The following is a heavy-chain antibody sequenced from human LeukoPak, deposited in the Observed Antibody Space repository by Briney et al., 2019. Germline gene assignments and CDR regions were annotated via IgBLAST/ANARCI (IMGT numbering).Heavy chain of an antibody. D-gene: IGHD2-2*01. CDR2: INPNSGGT. J-gene: IGHJ4*02. Sequence: ASVKVSCKASGYTFTGYYMHWVRQAPGQGLEWMGWINPNSGGTNYAQKFQGGVTMTTGTSTSTAYMELRSLRSDDTAVYYCTRVGCSSITCYPERDYWGQGTLVTVSS. CDR1: GYTFTGYY. V-gene: IGHV1-2*02. CDR3: TRVGCSSITCYPERDY.